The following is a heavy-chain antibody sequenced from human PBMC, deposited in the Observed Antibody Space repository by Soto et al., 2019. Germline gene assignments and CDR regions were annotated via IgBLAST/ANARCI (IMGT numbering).Heavy chain of an antibody. V-gene: IGHV1-2*02. CDR2: INPNSGGT. CDR3: ARAYDYYDSSGYYPDAFDI. D-gene: IGHD3-22*01. J-gene: IGHJ3*02. Sequence: ASVKVSCKASGYTFTGYYMHWGRQAPGQGLEWMGWINPNSGGTNYAQKFQGRVTMTRDTSISTAYMELSKLRSDDTAVYYCARAYDYYDSSGYYPDAFDIWGQGTMVTVSS. CDR1: GYTFTGYY.